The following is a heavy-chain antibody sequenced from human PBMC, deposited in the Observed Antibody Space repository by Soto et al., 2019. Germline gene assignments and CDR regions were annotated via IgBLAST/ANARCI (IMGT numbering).Heavy chain of an antibody. CDR3: AREWDSSGYYPADY. V-gene: IGHV1-2*02. CDR2: INPNSGGT. CDR1: GYTFTGYY. J-gene: IGHJ4*02. D-gene: IGHD3-22*01. Sequence: GASVKVSCKASGYTFTGYYMHWVRQAPGQGLEWMGWINPNSGGTNYAQKFQGRVTMTRDTSISTAYMELSRLRPDDTAVYYCAREWDSSGYYPADYWGQGTLVTVSS.